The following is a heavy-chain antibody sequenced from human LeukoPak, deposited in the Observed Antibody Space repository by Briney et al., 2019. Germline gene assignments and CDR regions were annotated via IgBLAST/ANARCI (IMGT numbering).Heavy chain of an antibody. CDR3: ARGADQEFDF. CDR1: GHTLNNQF. V-gene: IGHV1-46*02. CDR2: INPRDGST. Sequence: ASVKVSCKSSGHTLNNQFIHWVRQAPGQGLEWMGMINPRDGSTRTLQRFQGRLTMTRDTSTSALYMGLSSLRSEDTATYFCARGADQEFDFWGQGTLVTVSS. J-gene: IGHJ4*02.